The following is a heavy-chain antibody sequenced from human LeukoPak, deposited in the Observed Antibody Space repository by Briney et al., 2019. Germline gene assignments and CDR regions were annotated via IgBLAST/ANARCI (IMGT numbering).Heavy chain of an antibody. V-gene: IGHV3-13*01. Sequence: GGSLRLTCAASGFTFSSYDMHWVRQATGKGLEWVSAIGAAGDTYYPGSVKGRFTISRENAKNSLYLQMNSLRDGDTAVYYCGRGDSSYYYVDVWGKGTTVTVSS. J-gene: IGHJ6*03. CDR3: GRGDSSYYYVDV. CDR2: IGAAGDT. CDR1: GFTFSSYD. D-gene: IGHD3-22*01.